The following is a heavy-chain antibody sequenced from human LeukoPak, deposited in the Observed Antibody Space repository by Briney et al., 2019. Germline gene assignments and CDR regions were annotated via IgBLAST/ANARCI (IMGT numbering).Heavy chain of an antibody. CDR3: ARRPRWGQQLFYFDY. CDR2: INHSGST. J-gene: IGHJ4*02. V-gene: IGHV4-34*01. Sequence: PSETLSLTCAVYGGSFSGYYWSWIRQPPGKGLEWIGEINHSGSTNYNPSLKSRVTISVDTSKNQFSLKLSSVTAADTAVYYCARRPRWGQQLFYFDYWGQGTLVTVSS. CDR1: GGSFSGYY. D-gene: IGHD6-13*01.